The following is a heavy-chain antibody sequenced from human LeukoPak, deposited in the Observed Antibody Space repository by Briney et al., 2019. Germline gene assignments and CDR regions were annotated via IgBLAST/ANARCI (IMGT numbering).Heavy chain of an antibody. CDR3: ARGPSCSGTSCYGPYYYYYGMDV. D-gene: IGHD2-2*01. V-gene: IGHV1-18*01. CDR2: ISAYSGDT. J-gene: IGHJ6*02. Sequence: GASVKVSCKASGYTFSNYGISWVRQPPGQGLEWLGWISAYSGDTNYEHNIQGSAIMTTDTSTSTAYMELRSLRSDDTAVYYCARGPSCSGTSCYGPYYYYYGMDVWGQGTTVTVSS. CDR1: GYTFSNYG.